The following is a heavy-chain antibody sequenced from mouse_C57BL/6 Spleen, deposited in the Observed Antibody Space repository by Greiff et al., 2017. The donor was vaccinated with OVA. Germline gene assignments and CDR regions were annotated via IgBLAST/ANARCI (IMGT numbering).Heavy chain of an antibody. V-gene: IGHV1-80*01. CDR2: IYPGDGDT. CDR3: ARMGYYGSYYFDY. Sequence: VQRVESGAELVKPGASVKISCKASGYAFSSYWMNWVKQRPGKGLEWIGQIYPGDGDTNYNGKFKGKATLTADKSSSTAYMQLSSLTSEDSAVYFCARMGYYGSYYFDYWGQGTTLTVSS. D-gene: IGHD1-1*01. CDR1: GYAFSSYW. J-gene: IGHJ2*01.